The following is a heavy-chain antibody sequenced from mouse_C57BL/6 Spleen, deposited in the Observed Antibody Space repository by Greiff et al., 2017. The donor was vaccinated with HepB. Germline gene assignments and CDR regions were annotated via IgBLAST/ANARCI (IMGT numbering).Heavy chain of an antibody. CDR1: GYTFTSYW. V-gene: IGHV1-50*01. D-gene: IGHD3-2*02. J-gene: IGHJ1*03. CDR2: IDPSDSYT. CDR3: ARSRLSDV. Sequence: QVQLQQPGAELVKPGASVKLSCKASGYTFTSYWMHWVKQRPGQGLEWIGEIDPSDSYTNYNQKFKGKATLTVDTSSSTAYMQLSSLTSEDSAVYYCARSRLSDVWGTGTTVTVSS.